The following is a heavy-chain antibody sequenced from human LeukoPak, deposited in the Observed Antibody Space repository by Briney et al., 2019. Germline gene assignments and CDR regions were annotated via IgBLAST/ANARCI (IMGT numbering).Heavy chain of an antibody. CDR1: GYTFTSYY. CDR3: ARWKLTPLWFGEYTDLGLDV. J-gene: IGHJ6*02. Sequence: GASVKVSCKASGYTFTSYYMHWVRQAPGQGLEWMGIINPSGGSTSYAQKFQGRVTMTRDTSTSTVYMELSSLRSEDTAVYYCARWKLTPLWFGEYTDLGLDVWGQGTTVTVSS. V-gene: IGHV1-46*01. CDR2: INPSGGST. D-gene: IGHD3-10*01.